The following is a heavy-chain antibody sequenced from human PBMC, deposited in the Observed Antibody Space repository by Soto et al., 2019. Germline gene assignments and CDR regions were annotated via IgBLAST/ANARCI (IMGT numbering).Heavy chain of an antibody. CDR1: GASISSSY. Sequence: PSETLSLTCTVSGASISSSYGSWIRQSPEMGLEWIAYVYHTGATNYNPSLKSRVTISLDTSKGQFSLNLTSLTTADTAVYFCARGGNRYSNVASGVGGFDFWGQGSLVTVSS. D-gene: IGHD5-12*01. J-gene: IGHJ4*02. CDR3: ARGGNRYSNVASGVGGFDF. V-gene: IGHV4-59*01. CDR2: VYHTGAT.